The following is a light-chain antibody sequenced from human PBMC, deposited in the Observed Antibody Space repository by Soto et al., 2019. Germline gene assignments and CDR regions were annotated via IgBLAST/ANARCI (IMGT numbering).Light chain of an antibody. CDR3: QQYNIYSPS. J-gene: IGKJ1*01. Sequence: DIQMTQSPSTLSASVGDRVTITCRASQSISTWLAWYQQEPGKAPKLLIHKASSLQSVVPSRFTGRRSGTEFTLTTSSLQHHDCASYYCQQYNIYSPSFGQGTRVEIK. CDR1: QSISTW. V-gene: IGKV1-5*03. CDR2: KAS.